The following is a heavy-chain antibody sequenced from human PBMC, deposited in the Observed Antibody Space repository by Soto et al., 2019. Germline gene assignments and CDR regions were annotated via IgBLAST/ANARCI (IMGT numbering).Heavy chain of an antibody. Sequence: QVQLVESGGGVVQPGRSLRLSCAASGFTFSSYAMHWVRQAPGTGLEWVAVIPYDGRDKYYPDSVKGRFTISRDNSKNTLYLQMNSLRAEDTAVYYCARSAGGSYPQYDYWGQGTLVTVSS. J-gene: IGHJ4*02. CDR1: GFTFSSYA. D-gene: IGHD1-26*01. V-gene: IGHV3-30*04. CDR2: IPYDGRDK. CDR3: ARSAGGSYPQYDY.